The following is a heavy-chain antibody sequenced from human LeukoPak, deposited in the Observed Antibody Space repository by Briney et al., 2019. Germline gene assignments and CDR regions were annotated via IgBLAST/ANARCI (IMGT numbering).Heavy chain of an antibody. CDR3: ARRQWTAFDF. Sequence: HPGGSLRLSCAASGLTFNTYWISWVRQAPGKGLQWVANIKPDGNERYYVDYVKGRFTISRDNARSSLYLQMNSLRVEDTAIYYCARRQWTAFDFWGQGTMVTVSS. D-gene: IGHD6-19*01. V-gene: IGHV3-7*01. J-gene: IGHJ3*01. CDR1: GLTFNTYW. CDR2: IKPDGNER.